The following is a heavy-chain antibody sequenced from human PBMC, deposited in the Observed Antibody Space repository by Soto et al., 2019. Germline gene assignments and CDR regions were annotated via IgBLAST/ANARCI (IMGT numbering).Heavy chain of an antibody. CDR1: GYTFTGYY. V-gene: IGHV1-2*04. CDR3: AREARTTYYDSSGTFDY. D-gene: IGHD3-22*01. Sequence: ASVKVSFKASGYTFTGYYMHWVRQAPGQGLEWMGWINPNSGGTNYAQKFQGWVTMTRDTSISTAYMELSRLRSDDTAVYYCAREARTTYYDSSGTFDYWGQGTLVTVSS. CDR2: INPNSGGT. J-gene: IGHJ4*02.